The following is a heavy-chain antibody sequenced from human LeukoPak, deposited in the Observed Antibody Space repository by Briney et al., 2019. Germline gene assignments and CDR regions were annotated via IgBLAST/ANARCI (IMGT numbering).Heavy chain of an antibody. CDR2: IRDKAESYAT. CDR1: GFSFSVST. Sequence: PGGSLKLSCAASGFSFSVSTMHSVRQASGKGLEWVGRIRDKAESYATVYAASVKGRFTISRDDSQNTAYLQLNSLRSDDTAVYYCTRSLTGTTSGDYWGQGTLVTVSS. V-gene: IGHV3-73*01. CDR3: TRSLTGTTSGDY. J-gene: IGHJ4*02. D-gene: IGHD1-7*01.